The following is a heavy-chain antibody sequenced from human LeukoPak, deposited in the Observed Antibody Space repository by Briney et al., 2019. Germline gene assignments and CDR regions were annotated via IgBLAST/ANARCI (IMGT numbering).Heavy chain of an antibody. J-gene: IGHJ4*02. CDR2: IYHSGST. CDR1: GYSISSGYY. CDR3: ARYTSRYSSSWLFDY. V-gene: IGHV4-38-2*02. D-gene: IGHD6-13*01. Sequence: PSETLSLTCTVSGYSISSGYYWGWIRQPPGKGLEWIGSIYHSGSTYYNPSLKSRVTISVDTSKNQFSLKLSSLTAADTAVYYSARYTSRYSSSWLFDYWGQGTQVTDSS.